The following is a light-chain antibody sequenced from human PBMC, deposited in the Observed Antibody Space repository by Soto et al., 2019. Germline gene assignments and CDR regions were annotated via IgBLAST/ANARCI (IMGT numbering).Light chain of an antibody. Sequence: QSVLTQPASVSGSPGQSITISCTGTSSDVGGYNYVSWYQQHPGKAPKLMIYDVSNRPSGVSNRFSGSKSGNTASLTISGLQAEDEADYYCSSYTSSDKVFGTGTKLTVL. CDR2: DVS. V-gene: IGLV2-14*01. CDR1: SSDVGGYNY. CDR3: SSYTSSDKV. J-gene: IGLJ1*01.